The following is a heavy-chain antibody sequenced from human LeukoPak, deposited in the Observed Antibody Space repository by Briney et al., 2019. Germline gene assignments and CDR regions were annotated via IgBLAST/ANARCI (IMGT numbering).Heavy chain of an antibody. Sequence: GGSLRLSCAASGFTFNSYWMTWVRQAPGMGLEWVANINQDGNEKYYVDSVKGRFTISRDNAKNSLYLQMNSLRVEDTAVYYCARGHRTGWEIYFDYWGQGTLVTVSS. CDR1: GFTFNSYW. D-gene: IGHD6-19*01. CDR2: INQDGNEK. CDR3: ARGHRTGWEIYFDY. V-gene: IGHV3-7*01. J-gene: IGHJ4*02.